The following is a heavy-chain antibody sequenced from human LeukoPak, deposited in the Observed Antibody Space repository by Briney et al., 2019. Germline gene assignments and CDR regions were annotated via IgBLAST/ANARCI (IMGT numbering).Heavy chain of an antibody. D-gene: IGHD2-2*01. Sequence: SETLSLTCAVYGGSFSGYYWSWIRQPPGKGLEWIGDINHSGSTNYNPSLKSRVTISVDTSKNQFSLKLSSVTAADTAVYYCASKRLGYCSSTSCYPFDYWGQGTLVTVSS. CDR1: GGSFSGYY. V-gene: IGHV4-34*01. CDR3: ASKRLGYCSSTSCYPFDY. CDR2: INHSGST. J-gene: IGHJ4*02.